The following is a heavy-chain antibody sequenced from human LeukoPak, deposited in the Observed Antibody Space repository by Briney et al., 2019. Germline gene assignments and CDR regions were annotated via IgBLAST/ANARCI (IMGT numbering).Heavy chain of an antibody. Sequence: PGGSLRLSCSASGFTFSNYTIHWVRQAPGRGLEWVAAISYDGNSQHYGAPVKGRFTISRDNYKNTVYLQINTLRTDDAAIYYCAKPYPTLTTSAVLDNWGQGTLVTVSS. CDR2: ISYDGNSQ. D-gene: IGHD1-1*01. CDR1: GFTFSNYT. CDR3: AKPYPTLTTSAVLDN. V-gene: IGHV3-30*18. J-gene: IGHJ4*02.